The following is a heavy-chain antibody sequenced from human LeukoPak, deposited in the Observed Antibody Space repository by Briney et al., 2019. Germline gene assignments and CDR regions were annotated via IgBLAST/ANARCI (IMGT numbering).Heavy chain of an antibody. V-gene: IGHV3-74*01. CDR1: GFTFSTYW. CDR2: ITSDGSST. Sequence: GGSLRLSCAASGFTFSTYWMYWVRQAPGKGLVWVSCITSDGSSTIYADSVKGRFSISRDNAKNTLYLQMNSLRAEDTAVYYCTTMQHIRYVGYWGQGTLVTVSS. CDR3: TTMQHIRYVGY. J-gene: IGHJ4*02. D-gene: IGHD2-21*01.